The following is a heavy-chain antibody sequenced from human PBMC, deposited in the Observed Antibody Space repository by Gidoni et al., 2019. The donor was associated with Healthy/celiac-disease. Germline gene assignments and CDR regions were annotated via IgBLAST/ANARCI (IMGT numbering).Heavy chain of an antibody. CDR1: GFSLSTSGVG. D-gene: IGHD3-16*02. CDR2: IYWDDDK. J-gene: IGHJ3*02. V-gene: IGHV2-5*02. Sequence: QITLKESGPTLVKPTQTLTLTCTFSGFSLSTSGVGVGWIRQPPGKALEWLALIYWDDDKRYSPSLKSRLTITKDTSKNQVVLTMTNMDPVDTATYYCAHRLGSGSYDYVWGSYRSDAFDIWGQGTMVTVSS. CDR3: AHRLGSGSYDYVWGSYRSDAFDI.